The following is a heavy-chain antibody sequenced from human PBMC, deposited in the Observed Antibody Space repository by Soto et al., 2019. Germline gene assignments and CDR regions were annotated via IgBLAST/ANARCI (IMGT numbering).Heavy chain of an antibody. Sequence: PGGSLRLSCAASGFTFSSYAMHWVRQAPGKGLEWVAVISYDGSNKYYADSVKGRFTISRDNSKNTLYLQMNSLRAEDTAVYYCAREKSSGWPFNYYYYGMDVWGQGTTVTSP. J-gene: IGHJ6*02. CDR3: AREKSSGWPFNYYYYGMDV. V-gene: IGHV3-30-3*01. CDR2: ISYDGSNK. D-gene: IGHD6-19*01. CDR1: GFTFSSYA.